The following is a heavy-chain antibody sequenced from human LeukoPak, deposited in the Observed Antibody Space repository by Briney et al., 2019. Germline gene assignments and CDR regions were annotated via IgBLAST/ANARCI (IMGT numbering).Heavy chain of an antibody. Sequence: GGSLRLSCAASGFTFGHYWMTWVRQAPGKGLEWVANTDQVGSDKYYVDSVKGRFTISRDNARNSLYLQMNSLRAEDTAVYYCARDDYGGGKTLDYWGQGTLVTVSS. CDR3: ARDDYGGGKTLDY. J-gene: IGHJ4*02. CDR1: GFTFGHYW. CDR2: TDQVGSDK. D-gene: IGHD4-23*01. V-gene: IGHV3-7*01.